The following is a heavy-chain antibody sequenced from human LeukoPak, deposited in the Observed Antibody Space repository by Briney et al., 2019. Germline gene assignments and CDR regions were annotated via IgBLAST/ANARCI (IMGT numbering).Heavy chain of an antibody. D-gene: IGHD1-26*01. CDR1: GYTFTSYY. V-gene: IGHV1-46*01. CDR3: AREGLSTFDY. J-gene: IGHJ4*02. CDR2: INPSGGST. Sequence: ASVKVSCKASGYTFTSYYMHWVRQAPGQGLEWMGIINPSGGSTSYAQKFQGRVTMTRDMSTSTVYMGLSSLRSEDTAVYYCAREGLSTFDYWGQGTLVTVSS.